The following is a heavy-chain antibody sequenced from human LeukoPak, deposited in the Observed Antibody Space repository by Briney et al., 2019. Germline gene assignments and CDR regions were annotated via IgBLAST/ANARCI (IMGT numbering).Heavy chain of an antibody. J-gene: IGHJ5*02. V-gene: IGHV4-30-4*01. D-gene: IGHD3-10*01. CDR2: IYYSGST. Sequence: SETLSLTCSVSGGSISSGDYYWSWIRQPPGKGLEWIGHIYYSGSTHHNPSLKSRVTIPVDTSKNQFSLKLSSVTATDTAVYYCARSLLSAGSGSYGFDPWGQGTLVTVSS. CDR1: GGSISSGDYY. CDR3: ARSLLSAGSGSYGFDP.